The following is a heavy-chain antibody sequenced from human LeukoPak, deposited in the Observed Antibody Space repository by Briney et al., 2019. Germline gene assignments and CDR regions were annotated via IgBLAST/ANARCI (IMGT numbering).Heavy chain of an antibody. CDR1: GXSISSTSYC. V-gene: IGHV4-39*01. Sequence: SETLSLTCTVSGXSISSTSYCWGWIRQPPGKGLEWIGSIYYSGRTYYNPSLKSRLTISVDTPKNQFSLKLSSVTAADTAVYHCAQSLGASTWFGNWFDPWGQGTLVTVSS. CDR2: IYYSGRT. CDR3: AQSLGASTWFGNWFDP. J-gene: IGHJ5*02. D-gene: IGHD3-10*01.